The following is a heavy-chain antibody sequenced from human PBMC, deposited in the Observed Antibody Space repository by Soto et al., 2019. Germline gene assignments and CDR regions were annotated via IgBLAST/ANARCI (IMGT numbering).Heavy chain of an antibody. CDR2: MSHSGGT. J-gene: IGHJ3*02. Sequence: QVQLQQWGAGLLKPSETLSLTCAVYGGFVSSGSYYWSWIRQPPGKGLEWNGEMSHSGGTHFNPSLKSRVTISVDTSKNQFSLKMSSVTAVDTALYYCARVERGTATTVVDAFDIWGPGTMVTVSS. D-gene: IGHD1-1*01. CDR1: GGFVSSGSYY. CDR3: ARVERGTATTVVDAFDI. V-gene: IGHV4-34*01.